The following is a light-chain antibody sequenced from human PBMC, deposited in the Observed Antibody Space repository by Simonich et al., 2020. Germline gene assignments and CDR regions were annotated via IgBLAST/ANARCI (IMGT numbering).Light chain of an antibody. J-gene: IGLJ2*01. Sequence: QSALTQPASVSGSPGQSITISCTGTSSDVGGYNYVSWYQQHPGKAPQFMIYDVMNRPSGVSNRFSGSKSGNTASLTISGLQAEDEADYYCSSYTSSSTPVVFGGGTKLTVL. V-gene: IGLV2-14*03. CDR1: SSDVGGYNY. CDR3: SSYTSSSTPVV. CDR2: DVM.